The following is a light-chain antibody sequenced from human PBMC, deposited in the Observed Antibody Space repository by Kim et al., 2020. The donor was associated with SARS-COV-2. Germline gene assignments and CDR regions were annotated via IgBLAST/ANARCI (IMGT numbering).Light chain of an antibody. CDR3: SSYTTSNTWV. V-gene: IGLV2-14*03. CDR1: SSDVGTYNY. CDR2: DVS. Sequence: QSALTQPASVSGSPGQSITISCTGTSSDVGTYNYVSWYQQYPGEAPKLMIYDVSNRPSGVSDRFSGSKSANTASLTISGLHTEDEADYYCSSYTTSNTWVFGGGTKLTVL. J-gene: IGLJ3*02.